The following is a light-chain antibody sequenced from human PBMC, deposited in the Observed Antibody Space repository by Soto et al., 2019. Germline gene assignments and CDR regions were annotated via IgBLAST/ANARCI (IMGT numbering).Light chain of an antibody. Sequence: SYELTQPPSVSVAPGKTARITCGGTNIGSKSVHWYQQRPGQAPVLVIYYDSDRLSGIPERFSGSNSGNTATLTISRVEAGDEADYYCQVWDSSSDHVVFGGGTQLTVL. CDR2: YDS. V-gene: IGLV3-21*04. CDR3: QVWDSSSDHVV. CDR1: NIGSKS. J-gene: IGLJ2*01.